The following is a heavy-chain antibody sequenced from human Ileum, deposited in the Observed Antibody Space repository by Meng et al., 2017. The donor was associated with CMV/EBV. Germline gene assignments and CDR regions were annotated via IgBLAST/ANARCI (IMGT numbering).Heavy chain of an antibody. CDR2: INPDSGGT. Sequence: QVGVEVTLSWAPFMVSSKAVGSPFTYYYTPCLRQAPGQGVECVELINPDSGGTNYAQKCQGSVSIARDNSNDTAYMELSRLGSNAMDLYSCAPVHCTPTFCNRFDPWGQGTLVTVSS. D-gene: IGHD2-8*01. CDR1: GSPFTYYY. J-gene: IGHJ5*02. CDR3: APVHCTPTFCNRFDP. V-gene: IGHV1-2*02.